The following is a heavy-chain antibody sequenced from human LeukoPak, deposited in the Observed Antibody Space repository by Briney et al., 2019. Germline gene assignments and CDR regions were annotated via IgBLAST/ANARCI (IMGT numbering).Heavy chain of an antibody. J-gene: IGHJ4*02. CDR1: GFTFSNYW. CDR3: VRDGGVSGYDLLDY. D-gene: IGHD5-12*01. V-gene: IGHV3-7*01. CDR2: INQDGSEE. Sequence: GGSLRLSCAASGFTFSNYWMSWVRQAPGKGLEWVTHINQDGSEEHYMDSVKARFIISRDNAKNSLSLQMDSLRAEDTAVYYCVRDGGVSGYDLLDYWGQGTLVTVSS.